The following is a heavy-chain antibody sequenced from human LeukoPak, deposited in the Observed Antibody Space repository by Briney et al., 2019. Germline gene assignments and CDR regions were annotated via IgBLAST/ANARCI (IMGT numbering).Heavy chain of an antibody. CDR1: GLSVRGSY. CDR3: ARDLHYYVAMDV. CDR2: IYSGDRT. V-gene: IGHV3-53*01. D-gene: IGHD3-10*02. Sequence: PGGSLRLSCVASGLSVRGSYMSWVRQAPGKGLEWVSVIYSGDRTYYADSVKGRFTISRDTSKNTLYLQMNNLRADDTAMYYCARDLHYYVAMDVWGQGTTVTVSS. J-gene: IGHJ6*02.